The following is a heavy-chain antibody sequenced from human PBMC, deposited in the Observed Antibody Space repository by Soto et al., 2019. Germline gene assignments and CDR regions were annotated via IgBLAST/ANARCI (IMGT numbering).Heavy chain of an antibody. CDR3: ATMGTPVTGLYYFDY. D-gene: IGHD4-17*01. CDR1: GGSISSGNYY. V-gene: IGHV4-30-4*01. CDR2: ISYSGTT. J-gene: IGHJ4*02. Sequence: QVQLQESGPGLVEPSQTLSLTCTVSGGSISSGNYYWSWIRQPPGKGLEWNGFISYSGTTHYSASLRRRVSISVATSKNQFALDLSSVSAADTAVYYCATMGTPVTGLYYFDYWGQGTLVTVSS.